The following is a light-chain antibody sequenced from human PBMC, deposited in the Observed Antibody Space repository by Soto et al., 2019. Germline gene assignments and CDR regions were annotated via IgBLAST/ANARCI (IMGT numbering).Light chain of an antibody. Sequence: QPVLTQPPSVSEAPRQRVTISCSGNSSNIGNNAVSWYQQLPGKAPKLLMYYDDLLPSGVSDRFSGFKSGTSASLAISGLQSEDEADYYCATWDDRLNGVVFGGGTKLTVL. CDR3: ATWDDRLNGVV. J-gene: IGLJ2*01. CDR2: YDD. V-gene: IGLV1-36*01. CDR1: SSNIGNNA.